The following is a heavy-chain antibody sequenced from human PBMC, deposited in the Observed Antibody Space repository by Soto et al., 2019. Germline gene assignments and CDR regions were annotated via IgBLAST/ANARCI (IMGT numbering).Heavy chain of an antibody. V-gene: IGHV1-24*01. CDR1: GYTLTELS. D-gene: IGHD2-2*02. CDR2: FDPEDGET. CDR3: ATESIVLVPAATPGSFRGMDV. Sequence: GASVKVSCKVSGYTLTELSMHWVRQAPGKGLEWMGGFDPEDGETIYAQKFQGRVTMTEDTSTDTAYMELSSLRSEDTAVYYCATESIVLVPAATPGSFRGMDVWGQGTTVTVSS. J-gene: IGHJ6*02.